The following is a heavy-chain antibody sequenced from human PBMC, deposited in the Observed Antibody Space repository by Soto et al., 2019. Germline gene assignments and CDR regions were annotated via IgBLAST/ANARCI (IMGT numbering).Heavy chain of an antibody. J-gene: IGHJ6*02. CDR2: INHSGST. V-gene: IGHV4-34*01. Sequence: SETLSLTCAVYGGSFSGYYWSWIRQPPGKGLEWIGEINHSGSTNYNPSLKSRVTISVDTSKNQFSLKLSSVTAADTAVYYCARVGYQLLAYYYGMDVWGQGTTVTVSS. CDR1: GGSFSGYY. D-gene: IGHD2-2*01. CDR3: ARVGYQLLAYYYGMDV.